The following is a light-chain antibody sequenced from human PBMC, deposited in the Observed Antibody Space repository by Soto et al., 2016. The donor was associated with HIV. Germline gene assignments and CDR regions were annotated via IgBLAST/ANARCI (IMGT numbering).Light chain of an antibody. CDR3: QVWDTSSDHPV. J-gene: IGLJ2*01. CDR2: DDT. CDR1: NIGSKR. Sequence: SYVLTQPPSVSVAPRKTARITCGGNNIGSKRVHWYQQKPSQAPVMVVYDDTDRPSGIPERFSGFNSGNTATLTISRVEAGDEADYYCQVWDTSSDHPVFGGGTKLTVI. V-gene: IGLV3-21*03.